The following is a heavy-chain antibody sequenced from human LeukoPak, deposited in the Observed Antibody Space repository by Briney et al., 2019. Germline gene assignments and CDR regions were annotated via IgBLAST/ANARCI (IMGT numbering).Heavy chain of an antibody. CDR3: AKEYDSGGYGAYFDY. V-gene: IGHV3-30*04. Sequence: SCKASGFSSTNFAVQWVRQAPGKGLEWVAVISSDGGTKYYADSVKGRFTLSRDNSRNTLDLQMNSLGPEDTAVYYCAKEYDSGGYGAYFDYWGQGTLVTVSS. CDR1: GFSSTNFA. J-gene: IGHJ4*02. CDR2: ISSDGGTK. D-gene: IGHD3-10*01.